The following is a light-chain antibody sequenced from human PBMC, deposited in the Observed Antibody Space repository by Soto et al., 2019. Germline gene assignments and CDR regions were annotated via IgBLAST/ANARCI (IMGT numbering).Light chain of an antibody. CDR2: GAF. Sequence: AIQMTQSPSSLSASVGDTVAISCRASRGVRSDVAWYQQRPGSVPKVLIYGAFNLYTGVPSRFSGSGYGSDFSLTISSLQPEDSATYYCLQGYNYPRTFGQGTKVDIK. J-gene: IGKJ1*01. CDR1: RGVRSD. CDR3: LQGYNYPRT. V-gene: IGKV1-6*01.